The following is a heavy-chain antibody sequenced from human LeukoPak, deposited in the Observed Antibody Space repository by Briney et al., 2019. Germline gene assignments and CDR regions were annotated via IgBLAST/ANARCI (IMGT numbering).Heavy chain of an antibody. Sequence: SQTLSLTSALSGDSVSSEDAAWNWVRQSPSRGLEWLGSTYYRSKWGSDYAVSVKSRVTVNPDPSKNQFSLQLNSVTPEDTAVYFCARASNRAFDAWGQGTVVSVSS. V-gene: IGHV6-1*01. CDR2: TYYRSKWGS. CDR1: GDSVSSEDAA. D-gene: IGHD1-14*01. CDR3: ARASNRAFDA. J-gene: IGHJ3*01.